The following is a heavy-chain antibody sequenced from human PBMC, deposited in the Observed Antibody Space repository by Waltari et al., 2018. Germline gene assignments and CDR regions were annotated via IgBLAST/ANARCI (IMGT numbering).Heavy chain of an antibody. Sequence: QVQLQESGPGLVKPSETLSLTCGVAAYSINSGYYWGWIRQSPGKGLEWIGSNYYSGTTYYNPTLKKRVTLSIETSNNQYSLKLSSVTAADSGVYYCERDRHYYEESYGGERDSFDIWCQGTLVTVSS. CDR1: AYSINSGYY. CDR3: ERDRHYYEESYGGERDSFDI. V-gene: IGHV4-38-2*02. D-gene: IGHD3-22*01. CDR2: NYYSGTT. J-gene: IGHJ3*02.